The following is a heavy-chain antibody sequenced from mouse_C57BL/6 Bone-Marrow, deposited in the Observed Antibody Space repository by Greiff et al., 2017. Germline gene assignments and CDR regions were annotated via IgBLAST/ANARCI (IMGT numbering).Heavy chain of an antibody. CDR2: ISDGGSYT. Sequence: EVHLVESGGGLVKPGGSLKLSCAASGFTFSSYAMSWVRQTPETRLEWVATISDGGSYTYYPDNVKGRFTISRDNAKNNLYLQMSHLKSEDTAMYYCASTFYFDYWGQGTTLTVSS. CDR3: ASTFYFDY. J-gene: IGHJ2*01. V-gene: IGHV5-4*01. CDR1: GFTFSSYA.